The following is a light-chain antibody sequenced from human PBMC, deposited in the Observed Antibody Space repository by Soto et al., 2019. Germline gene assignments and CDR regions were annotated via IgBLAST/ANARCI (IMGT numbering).Light chain of an antibody. Sequence: EIVLIQSPATLSLSPGERATLSCRASPSVANFVAWYQQKPGQAPRLLIYGAFNRATGIPARFSGSGSGTDFTLTIGSLEPEDAAVYYCQQRNVWPPVTFGQGTRLEIK. CDR2: GAF. CDR3: QQRNVWPPVT. CDR1: PSVANF. J-gene: IGKJ5*01. V-gene: IGKV3-11*01.